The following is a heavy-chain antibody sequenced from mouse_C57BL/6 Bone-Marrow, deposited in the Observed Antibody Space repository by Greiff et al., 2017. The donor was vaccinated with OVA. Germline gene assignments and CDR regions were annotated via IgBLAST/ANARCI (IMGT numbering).Heavy chain of an antibody. CDR3: ARSFITTVVATDWYFDV. CDR1: GFTFSDYG. Sequence: EVKLVESGGGLVKPGGSLKLSCAASGFTFSDYGMHWVRQAPEKGLEWVAYISSGSSTIYYADTVKGRFTISRDNAKNTLFLQMTSLRSEDTAMYYCARSFITTVVATDWYFDVWGTGTTVTVSS. V-gene: IGHV5-17*01. D-gene: IGHD1-1*01. CDR2: ISSGSSTI. J-gene: IGHJ1*03.